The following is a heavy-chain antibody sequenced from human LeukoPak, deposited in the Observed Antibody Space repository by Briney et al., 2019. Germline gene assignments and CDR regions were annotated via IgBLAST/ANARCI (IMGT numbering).Heavy chain of an antibody. Sequence: ASVKVSCKASGGTFSSYAISWVRQAPGQGLEWRGGIIPIFGKANYAQKFQGRVTITADKSTSTAYMELSSLRSEDTAVYYCARDITGTKSFDYWGQGTLVTVSS. CDR1: GGTFSSYA. D-gene: IGHD1-20*01. CDR3: ARDITGTKSFDY. J-gene: IGHJ4*02. V-gene: IGHV1-69*06. CDR2: IIPIFGKA.